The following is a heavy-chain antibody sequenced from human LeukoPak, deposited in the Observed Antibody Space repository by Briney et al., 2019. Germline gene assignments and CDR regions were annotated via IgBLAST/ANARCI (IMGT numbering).Heavy chain of an antibody. CDR1: GYTFTSYG. Sequence: ASVKVSCKASGYTFTSYGISWVRQAPGQGLEWMGWISAYNGNINYAQKLQGRVTMTTDTSTSTAYIELRSLRFDDTAVYYCAIQALGYCSTTSCYTNAFDIWGQGTMVTVSS. D-gene: IGHD2-2*02. CDR2: ISAYNGNI. CDR3: AIQALGYCSTTSCYTNAFDI. J-gene: IGHJ3*02. V-gene: IGHV1-18*01.